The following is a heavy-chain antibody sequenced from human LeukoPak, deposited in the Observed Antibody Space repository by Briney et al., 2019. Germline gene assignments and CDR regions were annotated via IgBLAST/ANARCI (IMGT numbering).Heavy chain of an antibody. J-gene: IGHJ4*02. D-gene: IGHD5-18*01. CDR3: ARSGYRNVYGARLKYYFDY. CDR1: GFTFSSYG. Sequence: GGSLRLSCAASGFTFSSYGMHWVRQAPGKGLEWVAYIRYDGSNKYYADSVKGRFTISRDISKNTLYLQMNSLRTEDTAVYYCARSGYRNVYGARLKYYFDYWGQGTLVTVSS. CDR2: IRYDGSNK. V-gene: IGHV3-30*02.